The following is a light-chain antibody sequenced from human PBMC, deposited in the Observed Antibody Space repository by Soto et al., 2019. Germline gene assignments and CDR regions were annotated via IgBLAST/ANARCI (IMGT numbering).Light chain of an antibody. CDR1: RSISNN. Sequence: ILMTQSPATLSASPGERATLSCRASRSISNNVDWYQHKPGQAPKLLLYGASTRATGIPARFSASGSVTEFSLTISSLQSEDFAVYFCQQYNEWPPLTFGGGSKVEF. V-gene: IGKV3-15*01. CDR2: GAS. CDR3: QQYNEWPPLT. J-gene: IGKJ4*01.